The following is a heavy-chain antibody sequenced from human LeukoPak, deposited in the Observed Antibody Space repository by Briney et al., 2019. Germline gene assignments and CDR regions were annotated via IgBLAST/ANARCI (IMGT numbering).Heavy chain of an antibody. Sequence: SVKVSCKASGGTFSSFAINWVRQAPGQGLEWMGGIIPTFGTANYAQKFQGRVTITADESTSTAYMELSSLRSEDTAVYYCALLWFGELWTKDYWGQGTLVTVSS. V-gene: IGHV1-69*13. CDR2: IIPTFGTA. D-gene: IGHD3-10*01. J-gene: IGHJ4*02. CDR1: GGTFSSFA. CDR3: ALLWFGELWTKDY.